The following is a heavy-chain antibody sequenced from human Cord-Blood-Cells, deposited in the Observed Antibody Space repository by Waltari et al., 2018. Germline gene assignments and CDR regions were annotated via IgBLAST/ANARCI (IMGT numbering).Heavy chain of an antibody. V-gene: IGHV1-24*01. CDR1: GYTLTDLS. CDR2: FDPEDVET. Sequence: QVQLVQSGAEVKKPGASVKVSCKVSGYTLTDLSMHWVRQAPGKGLEWMEGFDPEDVETIYAQKFQGRVTMTEDTSTGTAYMELSSLRSEDTAVYYGATDPYSSSGFDYWGQGTLVTVSS. CDR3: ATDPYSSSGFDY. J-gene: IGHJ4*02. D-gene: IGHD6-6*01.